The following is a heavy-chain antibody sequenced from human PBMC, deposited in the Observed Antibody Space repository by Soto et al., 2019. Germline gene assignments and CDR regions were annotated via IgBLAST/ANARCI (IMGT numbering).Heavy chain of an antibody. Sequence: QVQLQESGPGLVKPSGTLSLTCTVSGASVNDFYWSWIRQPPGKGLEWIGYIYHSGSTNYNPSLKSRVTIFIDTSRNQLSLNLNSVTAADTAVYYCARVASEGYNLWGQGTLVTVSS. CDR2: IYHSGST. CDR1: GASVNDFY. V-gene: IGHV4-59*02. J-gene: IGHJ4*02. D-gene: IGHD5-12*01. CDR3: ARVASEGYNL.